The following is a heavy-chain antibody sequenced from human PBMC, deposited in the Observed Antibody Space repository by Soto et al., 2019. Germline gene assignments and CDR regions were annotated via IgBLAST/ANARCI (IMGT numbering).Heavy chain of an antibody. V-gene: IGHV1-69*06. CDR1: GGTFSTYA. Sequence: QVQLVQSGAEVKKPGSSVKVSCKASGGTFSTYAMSWVRQAPGQGLEWMGGIIPIVGTANYALKIQGRVTTTAEKSTSNVCRELRSQRSADTALYYCAGEDSGGICRPVDDEYGIDVWGQGTTVTGSS. J-gene: IGHJ6*02. D-gene: IGHD2-15*01. CDR2: IIPIVGTA. CDR3: AGEDSGGICRPVDDEYGIDV.